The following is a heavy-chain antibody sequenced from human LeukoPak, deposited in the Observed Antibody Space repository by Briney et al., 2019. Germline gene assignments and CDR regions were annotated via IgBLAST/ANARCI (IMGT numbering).Heavy chain of an antibody. CDR3: AEDILRLTTMVRGVLDY. J-gene: IGHJ4*02. V-gene: IGHV3-9*01. CDR2: ISWNSGSI. Sequence: GRSLRLSCAASGFTFDDYAMHWVRQAPGKGLEWVSGISWNSGSIGYADSVKGRFTISRDNAKNSLYLQMNSLRAEDTALYYCAEDILRLTTMVRGVLDYWGQGTLVTVSS. CDR1: GFTFDDYA. D-gene: IGHD3-10*01.